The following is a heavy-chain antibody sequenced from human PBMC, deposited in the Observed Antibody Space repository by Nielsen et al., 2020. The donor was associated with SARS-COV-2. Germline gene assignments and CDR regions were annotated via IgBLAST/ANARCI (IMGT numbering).Heavy chain of an antibody. V-gene: IGHV3-20*01. CDR2: INWNGGST. J-gene: IGHJ3*02. CDR3: ARLPNPLTTRQPPDI. Sequence: GESLKISCAASGFTFSSYWMSWVRQAPGKGLEWVSGINWNGGSTGYADSVKGRFTISRDNAKNSLYLQMNSLRAEDTALYHCARLPNPLTTRQPPDIWGQGTMVTVSS. D-gene: IGHD4-17*01. CDR1: GFTFSSYW.